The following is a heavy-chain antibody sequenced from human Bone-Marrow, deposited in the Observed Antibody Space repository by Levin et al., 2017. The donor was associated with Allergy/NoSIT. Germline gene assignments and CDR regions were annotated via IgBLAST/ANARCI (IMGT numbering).Heavy chain of an antibody. V-gene: IGHV1-46*01. Sequence: ASVKVSCKASGYTFTNYFIHWVRLAPGQGLEWVGVIHPVRGKTVYAQNFQDRVTLTTDTPASTVYLQLSSLRSEDTAIYYCTRDHSDDYTLWDYWGQGSPLTVSS. CDR3: TRDHSDDYTLWDY. CDR1: GYTFTNYF. CDR2: IHPVRGKT. D-gene: IGHD5-24*01. J-gene: IGHJ4*02.